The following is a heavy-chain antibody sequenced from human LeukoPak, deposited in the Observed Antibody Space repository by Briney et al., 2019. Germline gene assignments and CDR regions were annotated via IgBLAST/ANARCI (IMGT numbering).Heavy chain of an antibody. CDR2: ISSSSSYI. J-gene: IGHJ4*02. D-gene: IGHD3-16*02. CDR1: GFTFSSYS. Sequence: GGSLRLSCAASGFTFSSYSMNWVRQAPGKGLEWVSSISSSSSYIYYADSVKGRFTISRDNAKNSLYLQMNSLRAEDAAVYYCARGDLGELSLYPLPFDYWGQGTLVTVSS. CDR3: ARGDLGELSLYPLPFDY. V-gene: IGHV3-21*01.